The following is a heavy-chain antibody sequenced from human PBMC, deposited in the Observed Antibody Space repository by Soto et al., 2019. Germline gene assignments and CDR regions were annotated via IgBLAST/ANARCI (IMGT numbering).Heavy chain of an antibody. CDR3: ARDGGSHTAVAGTQYYGMDV. V-gene: IGHV3-53*01. J-gene: IGHJ6*02. D-gene: IGHD6-19*01. Sequence: EVQLVASGGDVIQPGGSLRLSCGVSGFSVSGNSLSWVRQVPGKGLEWVSYRYVDGSTYYADSVRGRFTLSKDNSKNTLYLQMNNLRGEDTAVYYCARDGGSHTAVAGTQYYGMDVWGQGTTVTVSS. CDR1: GFSVSGNS. CDR2: RYVDGST.